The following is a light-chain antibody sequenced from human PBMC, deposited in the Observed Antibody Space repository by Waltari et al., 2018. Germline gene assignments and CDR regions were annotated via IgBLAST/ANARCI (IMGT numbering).Light chain of an antibody. V-gene: IGKV3-20*01. CDR1: QSVSSSY. CDR2: GAS. Sequence: EIVLTQSPGTLSLSPGERATLSCRASQSVSSSYLAWYQQKPGQAPRLLIYGASSRATGIPDRFSGSGSGTDFTLTISRLEPEDFAVYYCQQYGSRFTFGPGTKVGIK. CDR3: QQYGSRFT. J-gene: IGKJ3*01.